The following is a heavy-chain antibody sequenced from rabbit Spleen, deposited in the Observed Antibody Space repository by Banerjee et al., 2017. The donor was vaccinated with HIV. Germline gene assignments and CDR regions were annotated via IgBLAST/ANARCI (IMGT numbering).Heavy chain of an antibody. CDR1: GVSFSVSSY. J-gene: IGHJ6*01. Sequence: QSLEESGGDLVKPGASLTLTCKASGVSFSVSSYMCWVRQAPGKGLEWIACIEGGSSSFTYFASWAKGRFTISKTSSTTVTLQMTSLTAADTATYFCARDTSSSFSSYGMDLWGPGTLVTVS. V-gene: IGHV1S40*01. CDR3: ARDTSSSFSSYGMDL. CDR2: IEGGSSSFT. D-gene: IGHD1-1*01.